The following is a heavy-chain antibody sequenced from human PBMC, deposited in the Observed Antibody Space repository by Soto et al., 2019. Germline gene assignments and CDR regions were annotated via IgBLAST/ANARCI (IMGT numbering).Heavy chain of an antibody. V-gene: IGHV5-51*01. J-gene: IGHJ3*02. CDR2: IYPGDSDT. CDR3: ASALRLLWPRGPDAFDI. Sequence: LGESLKISCKGSGYSFTSYWIGWVRQMPGKGLEWMGIIYPGDSDTRYSPSFQGQVTISADKSISTAYLQWSSLKASDTAMYYCASALRLLWPRGPDAFDIWGQGTMVTVPS. D-gene: IGHD2-2*01. CDR1: GYSFTSYW.